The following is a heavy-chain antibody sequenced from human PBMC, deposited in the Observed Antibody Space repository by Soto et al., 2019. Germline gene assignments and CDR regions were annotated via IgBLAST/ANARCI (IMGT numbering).Heavy chain of an antibody. J-gene: IGHJ5*02. Sequence: SETLPLTSAVAGGNSSSGGYSWSWIRKPPGKGLEWIGYIYHSGSTYYNPSLKSRVTISVDRSKNQFSLKLSSVTAADTAVYYCARVPGPWGQGTLVTVSS. CDR1: GGNSSSGGYS. V-gene: IGHV4-30-2*01. CDR3: ARVPGP. CDR2: IYHSGST.